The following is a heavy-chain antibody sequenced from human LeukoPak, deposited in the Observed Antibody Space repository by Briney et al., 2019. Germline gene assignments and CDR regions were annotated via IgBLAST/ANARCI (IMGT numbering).Heavy chain of an antibody. Sequence: ASVKVSCKASGYTFTSYYMHWVRQAPGQRLEWMGIINPSGGSTSYAQKFQGRVTMTRDTSTSTVYMELSSLRSEDTAVYYCARDREIVVVVAAALRYYYYYGMDVWGQGTTVTVSS. V-gene: IGHV1-46*01. CDR2: INPSGGST. CDR3: ARDREIVVVVAAALRYYYYYGMDV. J-gene: IGHJ6*02. CDR1: GYTFTSYY. D-gene: IGHD2-15*01.